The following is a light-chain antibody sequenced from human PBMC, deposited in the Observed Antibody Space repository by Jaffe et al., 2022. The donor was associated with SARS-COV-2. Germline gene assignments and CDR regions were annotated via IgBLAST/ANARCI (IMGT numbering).Light chain of an antibody. CDR3: QQYANSWT. J-gene: IGKJ1*01. CDR1: QTVTSSY. CDR2: GVS. Sequence: EIVLTQSPGTLSLSPGERATLSCRASQTVTSSYLAWYQQKPGQAPRLLIYGVSSRATGIPDRFSGSGSGTDFTLTINRLEPEDFAVYYCQQYANSWTFGQGTKVEIK. V-gene: IGKV3-20*01.